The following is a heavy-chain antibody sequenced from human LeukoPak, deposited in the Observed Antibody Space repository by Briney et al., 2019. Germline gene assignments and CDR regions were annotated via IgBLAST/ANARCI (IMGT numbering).Heavy chain of an antibody. CDR3: AREYSTGWNDVFDI. CDR2: INPNSGGT. CDR1: GYIFTDYY. V-gene: IGHV1-2*02. J-gene: IGHJ3*02. Sequence: ASVKVSCRASGYIFTDYYIHWVRQAPGQGLVWMGWINPNSGGTKYTQEFQGRVTMTRDASIAAVYMELSRLKSDDTAVYFCAREYSTGWNDVFDIWGQGTMVTVSS. D-gene: IGHD6-19*01.